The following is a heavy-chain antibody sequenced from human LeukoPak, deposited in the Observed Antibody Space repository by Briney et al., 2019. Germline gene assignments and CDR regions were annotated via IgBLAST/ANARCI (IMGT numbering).Heavy chain of an antibody. CDR1: GYTFTGYY. CDR3: AREAHIVVVTAINGYGY. Sequence: GASVEVSCKASGYTFTGYYMHWVRQAPGQGLEWMGWINPNSGGTNYAQKFQGRVTMTRDTSISTAYMELSRLRSDDTAVYYCAREAHIVVVTAINGYGYWGQGTLVTVSS. D-gene: IGHD2-21*02. J-gene: IGHJ4*02. CDR2: INPNSGGT. V-gene: IGHV1-2*02.